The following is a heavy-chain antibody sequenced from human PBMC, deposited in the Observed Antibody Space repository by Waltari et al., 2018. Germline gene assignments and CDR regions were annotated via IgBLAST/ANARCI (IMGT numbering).Heavy chain of an antibody. Sequence: EVQLVESGGGLVQPGRSLRLSCAAPGFTFDDYAMHWVGQAPGKGLEWVSGISWNSGSIGYADSVKGRFTISRDNAKNSLYLQMNSLRAEDTALYYCAKDLGYSGYGPYYYYGMDVWGQGTTVTVSS. D-gene: IGHD5-12*01. CDR1: GFTFDDYA. V-gene: IGHV3-9*01. CDR2: ISWNSGSI. J-gene: IGHJ6*02. CDR3: AKDLGYSGYGPYYYYGMDV.